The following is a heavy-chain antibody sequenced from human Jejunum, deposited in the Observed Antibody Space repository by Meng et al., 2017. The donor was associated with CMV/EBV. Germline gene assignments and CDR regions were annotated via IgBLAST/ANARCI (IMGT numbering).Heavy chain of an antibody. J-gene: IGHJ4*02. V-gene: IGHV3-23*01. CDR2: ISGSGITT. CDR1: GLPFSNYA. CDR3: AKDQGFSAASG. D-gene: IGHD6-13*01. Sequence: SCAATGLPFSNYAMSWVRQAPGKGLGWVSSISGSGITTYYADSVKGRFTISRDNSRDTLYLDMNSLRAEDTALYYCAKDQGFSAASGGDQGTLVTVSS.